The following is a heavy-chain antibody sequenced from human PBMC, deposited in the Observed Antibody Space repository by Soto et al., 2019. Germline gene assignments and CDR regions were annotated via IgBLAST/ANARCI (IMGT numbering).Heavy chain of an antibody. J-gene: IGHJ6*02. D-gene: IGHD2-21*02. V-gene: IGHV4-59*01. CDR2: MYNTGST. CDR3: ARDLWGYCGTDCYPLDV. CDR1: GGSISGYY. Sequence: PSETLSLTCTVSGGSISGYYWSWIRQPPGKGLEWIGYMYNTGSTVYNPSFKSRVTISVDTSKNQFSLNLNSVTAADTAVYYCARDLWGYCGTDCYPLDVWGQGTTVTVS.